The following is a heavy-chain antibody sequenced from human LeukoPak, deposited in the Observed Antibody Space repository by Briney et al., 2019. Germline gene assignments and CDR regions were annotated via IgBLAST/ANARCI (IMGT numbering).Heavy chain of an antibody. CDR3: AKDYLSYYGAGYYFDY. Sequence: PGGSLRLSCAASGFSFSTSDMHWIRQVPGKGLEWVSSISSDGNKKYFADSVKGRFTISRDNSKNTLFLQMNSLRAEDTAVYFCAKDYLSYYGAGYYFDYWGQGTLVSVSS. V-gene: IGHV3-30*18. D-gene: IGHD1-26*01. CDR1: GFSFSTSD. CDR2: ISSDGNKK. J-gene: IGHJ4*02.